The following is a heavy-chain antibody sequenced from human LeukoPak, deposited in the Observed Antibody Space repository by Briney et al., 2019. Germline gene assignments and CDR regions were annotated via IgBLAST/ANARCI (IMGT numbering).Heavy chain of an antibody. CDR3: ARSGLQHGYIPGGL. J-gene: IGHJ2*01. Sequence: GGSLRLSCAASGFTFSSYGMHWVRQAPGKGLEWVAVTLYDGSNKFYADSLKGRFTVSRDNSKNTLYLQMNSLRAEDTAVYYCARSGLQHGYIPGGLWGRGTLVTVSS. CDR2: TLYDGSNK. CDR1: GFTFSSYG. V-gene: IGHV3-30*03. D-gene: IGHD5-18*01.